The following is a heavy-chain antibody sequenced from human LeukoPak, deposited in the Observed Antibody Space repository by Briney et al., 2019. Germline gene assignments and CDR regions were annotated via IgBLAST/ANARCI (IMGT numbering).Heavy chain of an antibody. Sequence: PGGSLRLSCAASGFTFSSYAMSWVRQAPGKGLEWVAYIQYDGSNQQYADSVKGRFSISRDRSKNIPYLQMNSLRVEDTAVYYCARAGRKSRGVDIVRKKETGYYYYLDVWGKGTTVTVSS. V-gene: IGHV3-30*02. D-gene: IGHD2-15*01. CDR1: GFTFSSYA. CDR2: IQYDGSNQ. CDR3: ARAGRKSRGVDIVRKKETGYYYYLDV. J-gene: IGHJ6*03.